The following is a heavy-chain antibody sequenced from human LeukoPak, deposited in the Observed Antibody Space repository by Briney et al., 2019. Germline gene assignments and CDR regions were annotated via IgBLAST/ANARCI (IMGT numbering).Heavy chain of an antibody. J-gene: IGHJ4*02. CDR2: IYYSGCT. D-gene: IGHD6-13*01. CDR3: ARGAVSSSWSDY. CDR1: VGPISSSNW. Sequence: SGPLSLTCAVSVGPISSSNWWSWVRQPPGKGLEWVGEIYYSGCTIFNPSLKSRVTISVDKSKNQFSLKLSSVTAADTAVYYCARGAVSSSWSDYWGQGTLVTVSS. V-gene: IGHV4-4*02.